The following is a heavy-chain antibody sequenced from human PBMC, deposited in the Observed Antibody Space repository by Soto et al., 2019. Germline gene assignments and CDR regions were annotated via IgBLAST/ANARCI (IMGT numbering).Heavy chain of an antibody. CDR2: INPNSGDT. V-gene: IGHV1-2*04. D-gene: IGHD2-15*01. J-gene: IGHJ3*02. CDR3: ARMVVVVAANTGAFDI. CDR1: GYTFTGYY. Sequence: QVQLVQSGAEVKKPGASVKVSCKASGYTFTGYYMHWVRQAPGQGLEWMGWINPNSGDTNYAQKFQGWVTMTRDTSISTAYMELSRLRSDDTAVYYCARMVVVVAANTGAFDIWGQGTMVTVSS.